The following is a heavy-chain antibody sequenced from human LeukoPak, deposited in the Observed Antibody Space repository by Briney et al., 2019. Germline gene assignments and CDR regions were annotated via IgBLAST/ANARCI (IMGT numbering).Heavy chain of an antibody. V-gene: IGHV3-23*01. CDR2: ISGSGGST. D-gene: IGHD3-10*01. J-gene: IGHJ4*02. CDR3: AKYAANYYCSGSYYRSLDY. Sequence: GGSLRLSCAASRFTFSSYAMSWVRQAPGKGLEWVSAISGSGGSTYYADSVKGRFTISRDNSKNTLYLQMNSLRAEDTAVYYCAKYAANYYCSGSYYRSLDYWGQGTLVTVSS. CDR1: RFTFSSYA.